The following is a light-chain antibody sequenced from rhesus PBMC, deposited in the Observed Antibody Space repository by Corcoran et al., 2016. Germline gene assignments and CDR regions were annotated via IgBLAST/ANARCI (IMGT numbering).Light chain of an antibody. Sequence: DIQMSQSPSSLSASVGDRVTITCRASQGISSYLNWYQQKPGKAPKLLIYYANSFASGVPSRFSGSGSGTGFTLTIRRLHPEDFATYYDQQCTSNPPPFVPGTKLDI. CDR1: QGISSY. V-gene: IGKV1-32*02. CDR2: YAN. J-gene: IGKJ3*01. CDR3: QQCTSNPPP.